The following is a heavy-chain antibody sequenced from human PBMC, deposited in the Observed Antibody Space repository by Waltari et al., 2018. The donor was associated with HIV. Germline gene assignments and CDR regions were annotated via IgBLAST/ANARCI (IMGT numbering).Heavy chain of an antibody. V-gene: IGHV4-39*01. D-gene: IGHD2-21*02. CDR2: VFYSGST. CDR3: ARLRYAYCGGDCQYYFDY. Sequence: QLQLQESGPGLVKFSETLSLTCTVSGGSISSSSYYWGWIRQPPGKGLEWIGSVFYSGSTYYTPSLKSRVIISVDTSKNQFSLKLTSVTAADTAVYYCARLRYAYCGGDCQYYFDYWGQGTLVTVSS. CDR1: GGSISSSSYY. J-gene: IGHJ4*02.